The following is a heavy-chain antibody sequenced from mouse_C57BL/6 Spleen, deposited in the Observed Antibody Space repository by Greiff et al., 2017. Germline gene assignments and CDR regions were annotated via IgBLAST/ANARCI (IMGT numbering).Heavy chain of an antibody. D-gene: IGHD3-2*02. V-gene: IGHV1-55*01. J-gene: IGHJ2*01. CDR2: IYPGSGST. CDR1: GYTFTSYW. Sequence: VQLQQPGAELVKPGASVKMSCKASGYTFTSYWITWVKQRPGQGLEWIGDIYPGSGSTNYNEKFKSKATLTVDTSSSTAYMQLSSLTSEYSAVYYGARGGPLRLSYFDDWGQGTTLTVSS. CDR3: ARGGPLRLSYFDD.